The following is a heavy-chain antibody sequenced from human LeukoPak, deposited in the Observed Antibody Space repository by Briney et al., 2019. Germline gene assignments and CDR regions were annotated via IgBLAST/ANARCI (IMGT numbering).Heavy chain of an antibody. CDR2: IYYGGST. V-gene: IGHV4-59*01. Sequence: SETLSLTCTVSGGSISSYYWSWIRQPPGKGLEWIGYIYYGGSTNYNPSLKSRVTISVDTSKNQFSLKLSSVTAADTAVYYCASIAVGAGSDYWGQGTLVTVSS. CDR3: ASIAVGAGSDY. D-gene: IGHD1-26*01. CDR1: GGSISSYY. J-gene: IGHJ4*02.